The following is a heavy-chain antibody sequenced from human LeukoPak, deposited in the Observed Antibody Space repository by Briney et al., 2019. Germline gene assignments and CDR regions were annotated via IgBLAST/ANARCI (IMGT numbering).Heavy chain of an antibody. V-gene: IGHV3-9*01. CDR2: ISWNSGSI. Sequence: PGGSLRLSCAASGFTFDDYAMHWVRQAPGKGLERVSGISWNSGSIGYADSVKGRFTISRDNSKNTLYLQMNNLRVDDTAIYYCAKGGYWGQGTLVTVSS. CDR1: GFTFDDYA. CDR3: AKGGY. J-gene: IGHJ4*02.